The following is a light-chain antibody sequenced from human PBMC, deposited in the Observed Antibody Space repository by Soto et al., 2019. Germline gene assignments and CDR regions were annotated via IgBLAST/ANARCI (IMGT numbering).Light chain of an antibody. J-gene: IGKJ1*01. CDR2: DAS. CDR3: QQYNSYWT. Sequence: DIQLTQSPSTLSGSVGDRVTLTCRASQSIRSYLNWYQQKPGKAPKLLIYDASSLESGVPSRFSGSGSGTEFTLTISSLQPDDFATYYCQQYNSYWTFGQGTKVDIK. CDR1: QSIRSY. V-gene: IGKV1-5*01.